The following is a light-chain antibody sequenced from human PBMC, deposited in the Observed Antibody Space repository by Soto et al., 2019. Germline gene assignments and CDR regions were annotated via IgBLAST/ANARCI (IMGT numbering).Light chain of an antibody. CDR3: TSYTTSRIWV. V-gene: IGLV2-14*01. CDR1: SGDVGHYNY. Sequence: QSALTQPASVSGSPGQSITISCTGSSGDVGHYNYVSWYQQHPGKAPKLMIYEVSNRTTGVSNRFSGSKSGNTAPLIISGLQAEDDADYYCTSYTTSRIWVFGRGTKLTVL. CDR2: EVS. J-gene: IGLJ3*02.